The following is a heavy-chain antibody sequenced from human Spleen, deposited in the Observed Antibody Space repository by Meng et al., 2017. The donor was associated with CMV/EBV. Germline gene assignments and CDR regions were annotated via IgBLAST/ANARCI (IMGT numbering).Heavy chain of an antibody. CDR1: GFIFSDHY. CDR2: IKQDGSEK. V-gene: IGHV3-7*01. D-gene: IGHD6-19*01. Sequence: GGSLRLSCAASGFIFSDHYLDWVRQTPGKGLEWVANIKQDGSEKYYVDSVKGRFTISRDNAKNSLYLQMNSLRDEDTAVYYCARDQAVAGGAIDYWGQGTLVTVSS. J-gene: IGHJ4*02. CDR3: ARDQAVAGGAIDY.